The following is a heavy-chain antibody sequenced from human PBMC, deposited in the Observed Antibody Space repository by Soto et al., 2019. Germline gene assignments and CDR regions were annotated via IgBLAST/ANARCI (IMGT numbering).Heavy chain of an antibody. D-gene: IGHD6-19*01. CDR3: ARDASERAVDREFDY. CDR2: ISSSSSYT. CDR1: GFTFSDYY. Sequence: AGGSLRLSCAASGFTFSDYYMSWIRQAPGKGLEWVSYISSSSSYTNYADSVKGRFTISRDNAKNSLYLQMNSLRAEDTAVYYCARDASERAVDREFDYWGQGTLVTVSS. J-gene: IGHJ4*02. V-gene: IGHV3-11*06.